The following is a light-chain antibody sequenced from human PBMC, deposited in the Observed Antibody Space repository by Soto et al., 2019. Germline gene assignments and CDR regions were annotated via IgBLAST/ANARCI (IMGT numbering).Light chain of an antibody. Sequence: QSVLTQPASVSGSPGQSITISCTGTSSDVGGYDYVSWYQLHPGKAPKVMIYEVSNRPSGVSNRFSGSKSGNTASLTISGLQAEDEDDYYCSSYTISNTRVFGGGTKVTVL. J-gene: IGLJ3*02. CDR3: SSYTISNTRV. CDR1: SSDVGGYDY. CDR2: EVS. V-gene: IGLV2-14*01.